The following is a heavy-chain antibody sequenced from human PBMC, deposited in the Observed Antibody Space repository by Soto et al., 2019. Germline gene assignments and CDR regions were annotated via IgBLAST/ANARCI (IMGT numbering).Heavy chain of an antibody. CDR1: GGSVSSGSYY. CDR2: IYYSGST. D-gene: IGHD2-15*01. V-gene: IGHV4-61*01. J-gene: IGHJ4*02. Sequence: SETLSLTCTVSGGSVSSGSYYWSWIRQPPGKGLEWIGYIYYSGSTNYNPSLKSRVTISVDTSKNQFSLKLSSVTAADTAVYYCARAPVARSSHFDYWGQGTLVTVSS. CDR3: ARAPVARSSHFDY.